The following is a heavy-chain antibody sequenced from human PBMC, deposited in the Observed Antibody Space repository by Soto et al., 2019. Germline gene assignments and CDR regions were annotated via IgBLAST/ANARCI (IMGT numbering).Heavy chain of an antibody. V-gene: IGHV3-73*01. Sequence: GGSLRLSCAASGFTFSGSAMHWVRQASGKGLEWVGRIRSKANSYATAYAASVKGRFTISRDDSKNTAYLQMNSLKTEDTAVYYCTRRRTAAGTGWFDPWGQGTLVTVSS. D-gene: IGHD6-13*01. CDR3: TRRRTAAGTGWFDP. J-gene: IGHJ5*02. CDR1: GFTFSGSA. CDR2: IRSKANSYAT.